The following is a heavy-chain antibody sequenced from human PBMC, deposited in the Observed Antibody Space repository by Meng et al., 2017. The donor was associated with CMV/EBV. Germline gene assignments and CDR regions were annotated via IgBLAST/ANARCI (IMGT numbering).Heavy chain of an antibody. CDR3: ARVWTGN. CDR1: GGSFSGYY. J-gene: IGHJ4*02. CDR2: INHSGST. D-gene: IGHD3/OR15-3a*01. Sequence: GSLRLSCAVYGGSFSGYYWGWIRQPPGKGLEWIGEINHSGSTNYNPSLKSRVTISVDTSKNQFSLKLSSVTAADPAVYYCARVWTGNWGQGTLVTVSS. V-gene: IGHV4-34*01.